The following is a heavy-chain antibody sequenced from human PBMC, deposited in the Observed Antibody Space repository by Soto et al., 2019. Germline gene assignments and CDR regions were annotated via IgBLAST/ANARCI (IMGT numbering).Heavy chain of an antibody. CDR3: AGVVEGSGVDAFDI. D-gene: IGHD2-15*01. J-gene: IGHJ3*02. CDR1: GGTFSSYA. V-gene: IGHV1-69*13. CDR2: IIPIFGTA. Sequence: SVKVSCKASGGTFSSYAISWVRQAPGQGLGWMGGIIPIFGTANYAQKFQGRVTITADESTSTAYMELSSLRSEDTAVYYCAGVVEGSGVDAFDIWGQGTMVTVSS.